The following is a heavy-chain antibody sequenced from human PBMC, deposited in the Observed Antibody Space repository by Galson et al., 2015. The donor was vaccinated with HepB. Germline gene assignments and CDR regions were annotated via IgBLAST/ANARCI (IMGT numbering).Heavy chain of an antibody. D-gene: IGHD3-3*01. CDR3: ARVSRNKSGSYHRRGAFDI. CDR1: GFTFSSYA. J-gene: IGHJ3*02. CDR2: ISYDGSNK. V-gene: IGHV3-30*04. Sequence: SLRLSCAASGFTFSSYAMHWVRQAPGKGLEWVAVISYDGSNKYYADSVKGRFTISRDNSKNTLYLQMNSLRAEDTAVYYCARVSRNKSGSYHRRGAFDIWGQGTLVTVSS.